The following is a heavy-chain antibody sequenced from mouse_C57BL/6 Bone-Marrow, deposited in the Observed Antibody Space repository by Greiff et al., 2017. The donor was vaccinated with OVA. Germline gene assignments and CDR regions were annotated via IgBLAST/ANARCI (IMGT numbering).Heavy chain of an antibody. V-gene: IGHV7-3*01. J-gene: IGHJ2*01. Sequence: EVKLMESGGGLVQPGGSLSLSCAASGFTFTDYYMSWVRQPPGKALEWLGFIRNKANGYTTEYSASVKGRFTISRDNSQSILYLQMNALRAEDSATYYCARYIGCRFDCWGQGTTLTVSS. CDR1: GFTFTDYY. CDR3: ARYIGCRFDC. CDR2: IRNKANGYTT.